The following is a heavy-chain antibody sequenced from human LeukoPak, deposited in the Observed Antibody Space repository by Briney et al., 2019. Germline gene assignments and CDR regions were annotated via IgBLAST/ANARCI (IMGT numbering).Heavy chain of an antibody. CDR2: INSDGSST. V-gene: IGHV3-74*01. Sequence: AGGSLRLSCAASGFTFSSYWMHWVRQAPGKGLVWVSRINSDGSSTSYADSVKGRFTISRDNAKNTLYLQMNSLRAEDTAVYYCSRDVYYNILTGHYYYYYRDVWGKGTTVTVSS. D-gene: IGHD3-9*01. CDR3: SRDVYYNILTGHYYYYYRDV. J-gene: IGHJ6*03. CDR1: GFTFSSYW.